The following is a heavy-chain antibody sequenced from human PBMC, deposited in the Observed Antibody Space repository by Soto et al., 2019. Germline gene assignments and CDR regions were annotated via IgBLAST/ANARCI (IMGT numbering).Heavy chain of an antibody. D-gene: IGHD3-22*01. CDR1: GFTVSSNY. CDR2: IYSGGST. Sequence: EVQLVETGGGLIQPGGSLRLSCAASGFTVSSNYMTWVRQAPGKGLEWVSLIYSGGSTYYADSVKGRFTISRDHSKNTLYLQMNGLRAEDTAVYYCGRDSSYYEGIVDYWGQGTLVTVSS. CDR3: GRDSSYYEGIVDY. V-gene: IGHV3-53*02. J-gene: IGHJ4*02.